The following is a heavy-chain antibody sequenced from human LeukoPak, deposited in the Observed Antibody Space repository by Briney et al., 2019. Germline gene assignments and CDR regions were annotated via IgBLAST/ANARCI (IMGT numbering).Heavy chain of an antibody. CDR2: IKSKTDGGTT. Sequence: GGSLRLSCAASGFTFSNAWMSWVCQAPGKGLEWVGHIKSKTDGGTTDYAAPVEGRFTISRDDSKNTLYLQMNSLKTEDTAVYYCTTDVVTMVRGVIKGYWYFDLWGRGTLVTVSS. CDR1: GFTFSNAW. D-gene: IGHD3-10*01. V-gene: IGHV3-15*01. J-gene: IGHJ2*01. CDR3: TTDVVTMVRGVIKGYWYFDL.